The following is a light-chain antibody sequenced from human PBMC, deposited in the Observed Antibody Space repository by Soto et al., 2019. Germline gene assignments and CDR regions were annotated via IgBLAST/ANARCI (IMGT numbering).Light chain of an antibody. CDR2: DAS. CDR1: QSVSSRY. J-gene: IGKJ1*01. CDR3: QQYGGSPGT. V-gene: IGKV3-20*01. Sequence: EIVLTQSPGTLSLSPGERATLSWGASQSVSSRYLAWYQRKPGQAPRILLYDASYRATGIPARFSGSGSGTDCTLTISSLEPEDFSVYFCQQYGGSPGTFGQGTKVDIK.